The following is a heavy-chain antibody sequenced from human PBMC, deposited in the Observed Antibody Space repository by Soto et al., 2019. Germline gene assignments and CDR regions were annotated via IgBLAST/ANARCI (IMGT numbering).Heavy chain of an antibody. CDR3: SKDERPGIVGPAY. Sequence: EVQLLESGGDLVQPGGSLRLSCATSGFIFSSYAMNWVRQAPGKGLEWVSAISGTGGSTYYADSVKGRFTISRDNSKNTLYRQMYSLKVEDTAVYYCSKDERPGIVGPAYWGQGTLVTVSS. CDR2: ISGTGGST. CDR1: GFIFSSYA. J-gene: IGHJ4*02. V-gene: IGHV3-23*01. D-gene: IGHD1-26*01.